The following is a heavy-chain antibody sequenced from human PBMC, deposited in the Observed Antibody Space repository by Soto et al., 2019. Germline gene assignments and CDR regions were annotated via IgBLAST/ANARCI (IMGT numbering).Heavy chain of an antibody. CDR2: ISSNGGST. Sequence: EVQLVESGGGLVQPGGSLRLSCAASGFTFSSYAMHWVRQAPRKGLEYVSAISSNGGSTYYANTVKGRFTISRDNSKNMLYLHMGSLRAEDMAVYYCARGITTLGYYYYYMDVWGKGTTVTVSS. CDR3: ARGITTLGYYYYYMDV. CDR1: GFTFSSYA. D-gene: IGHD3-16*01. J-gene: IGHJ6*03. V-gene: IGHV3-64*01.